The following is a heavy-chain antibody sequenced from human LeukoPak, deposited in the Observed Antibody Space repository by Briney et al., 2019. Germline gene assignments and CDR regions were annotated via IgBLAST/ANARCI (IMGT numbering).Heavy chain of an antibody. CDR2: INHSGST. Sequence: PSETLPLTCAVYGGSFSGYYWSWIRQPPGKGLEWIGEINHSGSTNYNPSLKSRVTISVDTSKNQFSLKLSSVTAADTAVYYCAREALNYFDYWGQGTLVTVSS. J-gene: IGHJ4*02. CDR3: AREALNYFDY. V-gene: IGHV4-34*01. CDR1: GGSFSGYY.